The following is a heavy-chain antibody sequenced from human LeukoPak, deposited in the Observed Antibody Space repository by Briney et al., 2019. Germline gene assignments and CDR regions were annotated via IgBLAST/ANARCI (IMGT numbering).Heavy chain of an antibody. CDR2: ISGSGGTT. CDR1: GFTFNNYA. CDR3: AKVSGGGLYYDGMDV. Sequence: GGSLRLSCAASGFTFNNYAMNWVRQAPGKGLEWVSVISGSGGTTYYADSVKGRFTISRGSSKNTLYLQMNSLRAEDTAVYYCAKVSGGGLYYDGMDVWGQGTTVTVSS. V-gene: IGHV3-23*01. J-gene: IGHJ6*02. D-gene: IGHD1-14*01.